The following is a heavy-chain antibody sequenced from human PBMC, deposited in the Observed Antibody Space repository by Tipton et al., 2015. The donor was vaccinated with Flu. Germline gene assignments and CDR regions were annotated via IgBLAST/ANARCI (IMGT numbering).Heavy chain of an antibody. CDR2: ISHAGST. D-gene: IGHD3-10*01. CDR3: ARSTYYYGSGTSDY. J-gene: IGHJ4*02. CDR1: GYSISSGYY. V-gene: IGHV4-38-2*01. Sequence: TLSPTCVLSGYSISSGYYWGWIRQPPGKGLEWIGCISHAGSTFHNPSLKSRVILSLDASKNQFSLKLTSVTAADTAVYFCARSTYYYGSGTSDYWGQGTLVTVSS.